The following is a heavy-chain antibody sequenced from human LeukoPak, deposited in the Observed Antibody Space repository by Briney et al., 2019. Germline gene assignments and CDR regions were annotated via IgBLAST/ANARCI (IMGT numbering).Heavy chain of an antibody. D-gene: IGHD2-21*01. CDR3: ARVPLDIILLYYMDV. V-gene: IGHV3-21*01. CDR2: ISSTSEYV. J-gene: IGHJ6*03. CDR1: GFTFSNYC. Sequence: GGSLRLSCAASGFTFSNYCMNWVRQAPGEGLEWVASISSTSEYVLHSDSLQGRFSISRDNARDSLFLETNSLRAEDTAIYYCARVPLDIILLYYMDVWGKGTTVTVSS.